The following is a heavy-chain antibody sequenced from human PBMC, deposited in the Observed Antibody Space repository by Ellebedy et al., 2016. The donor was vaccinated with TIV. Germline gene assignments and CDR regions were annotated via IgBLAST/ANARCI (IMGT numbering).Heavy chain of an antibody. D-gene: IGHD2-15*01. V-gene: IGHV3-53*05. CDR1: GFSVSGYY. Sequence: GESLKISXAASGFSVSGYYMTWVRQAPGKGLEWVSLIFTGGGTYYADSVKGRFTISRDNSKNTLYLQMSSLRAEDTAVYYCVSVVVVAAADYWGQGTLVTVSS. CDR3: VSVVVVAAADY. CDR2: IFTGGGT. J-gene: IGHJ4*02.